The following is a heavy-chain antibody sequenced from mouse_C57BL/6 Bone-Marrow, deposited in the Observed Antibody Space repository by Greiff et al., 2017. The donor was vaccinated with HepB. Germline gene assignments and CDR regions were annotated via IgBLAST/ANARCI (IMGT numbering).Heavy chain of an antibody. J-gene: IGHJ2*01. CDR3: TGGTTVVKDY. D-gene: IGHD1-1*01. V-gene: IGHV6-3*01. CDR2: IRLKSDNYAT. Sequence: EVMLVESGGGLVQPGGSMKLSCVASGFTFSNYWMNWVRQSPEKGLEWVAQIRLKSDNYATHYAESVKGRFTISRDGSKSSVYLQMNNLRAEDTGIYYCTGGTTVVKDYWGQGTTLTVSS. CDR1: GFTFSNYW.